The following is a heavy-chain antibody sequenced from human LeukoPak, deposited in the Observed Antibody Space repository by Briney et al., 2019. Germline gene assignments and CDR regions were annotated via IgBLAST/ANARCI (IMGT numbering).Heavy chain of an antibody. V-gene: IGHV3-30-3*01. CDR3: ARPDGYNYFDY. Sequence: PGTSLRLSCAASGFTFNTYAMHWVRQAAGMGLEWVAVISSAGSTKYYADSVKGRFTISRDNSKNTLYLQMNSLRAEDTAVYYCARPDGYNYFDYWGQGTLVTVSS. J-gene: IGHJ4*02. CDR1: GFTFNTYA. CDR2: ISSAGSTK. D-gene: IGHD5-24*01.